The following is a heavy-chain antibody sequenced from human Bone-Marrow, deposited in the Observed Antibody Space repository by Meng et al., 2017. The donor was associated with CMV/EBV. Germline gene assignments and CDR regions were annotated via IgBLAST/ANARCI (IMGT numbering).Heavy chain of an antibody. CDR3: AREKRQWLADDAFDI. CDR1: GGSVSSGSYY. V-gene: IGHV4-61*01. Sequence: ESLKISCTVSGGSVSSGSYYWSWIRQPPGKGLEWTGYIYYSGSTNYNPSLKSRVTITVDTSKNQFCLKLSSVTAADTAVYYCAREKRQWLADDAFDIWGQGTMVTVSS. CDR2: IYYSGST. J-gene: IGHJ3*02. D-gene: IGHD6-19*01.